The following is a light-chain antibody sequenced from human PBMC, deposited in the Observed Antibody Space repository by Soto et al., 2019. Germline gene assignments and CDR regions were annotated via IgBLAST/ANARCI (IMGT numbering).Light chain of an antibody. J-gene: IGKJ3*01. CDR3: QQYGSSPPIT. Sequence: EIVLTQSPGTLSLSPGERATLSCRASQSVSSSYLAWYQQKPGHAPRLLIYGTSARATGIPDRFSGSGSATDFTLTISRLEPEDFTVYSCQQYGSSPPITFGPGTKVDIK. V-gene: IGKV3-20*01. CDR1: QSVSSSY. CDR2: GTS.